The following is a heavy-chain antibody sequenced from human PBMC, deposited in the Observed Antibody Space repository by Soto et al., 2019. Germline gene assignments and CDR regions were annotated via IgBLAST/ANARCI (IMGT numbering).Heavy chain of an antibody. CDR3: AAWVDYGDFEGFDF. Sequence: GASVKVSCKTSGYSFTDYKLHWVRQAPGQGLEWMGWVDPNGGGSNSAQKFQGSVTMTWDTSITTAYLDLTRLTTNDTATYFCAAWVDYGDFEGFDFWGQGT. D-gene: IGHD4-17*01. CDR2: VDPNGGGS. V-gene: IGHV1-2*04. CDR1: GYSFTDYK. J-gene: IGHJ4*02.